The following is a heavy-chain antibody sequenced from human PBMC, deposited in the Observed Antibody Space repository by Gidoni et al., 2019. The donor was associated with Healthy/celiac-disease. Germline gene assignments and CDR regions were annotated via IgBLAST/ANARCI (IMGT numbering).Heavy chain of an antibody. CDR3: ARDAYCSGASCSGEAFDI. D-gene: IGHD2-15*01. Sequence: QVELAQSGDEVKKPGASLKVSCKASGYPVSSYGMSWVRQGPGEGLEWMGWISGYSGHTNYAQRFQGRVTMSIDRSTKTGYLELRSLRSEDTAVYYCARDAYCSGASCSGEAFDIWGQGTVVSVSS. CDR1: GYPVSSYG. V-gene: IGHV1-18*01. CDR2: ISGYSGHT. J-gene: IGHJ3*02.